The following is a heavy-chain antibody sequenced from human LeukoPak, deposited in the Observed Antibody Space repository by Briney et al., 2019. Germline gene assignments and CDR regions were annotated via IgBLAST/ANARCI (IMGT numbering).Heavy chain of an antibody. Sequence: SETLSLTCTVPGGSISSGSYYWGWIRQPPGKGLEWIGNIYYSGSTYYNPSLKSRVTISVDTSKNQFSLKLSSVTAADTAVYYCARGPSSSIDYWGQGTLVTVSS. J-gene: IGHJ4*02. CDR3: ARGPSSSIDY. CDR2: IYYSGST. CDR1: GGSISSGSYY. V-gene: IGHV4-39*07. D-gene: IGHD2-2*01.